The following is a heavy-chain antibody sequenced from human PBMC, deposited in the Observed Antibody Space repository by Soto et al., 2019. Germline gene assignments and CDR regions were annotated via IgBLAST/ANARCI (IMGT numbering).Heavy chain of an antibody. Sequence: GSLRLSCAASGFTFSSYWMSWVRQAPGKGLEWVANIKQDGSEKYYVDSVKGRFTISRDNAKNSLYLQMNSLRAEDTAVYYCARDVVVVVPAAIMLDPWGQGTLVTVSS. CDR3: ARDVVVVVPAAIMLDP. J-gene: IGHJ5*02. D-gene: IGHD2-2*02. CDR1: GFTFSSYW. V-gene: IGHV3-7*01. CDR2: IKQDGSEK.